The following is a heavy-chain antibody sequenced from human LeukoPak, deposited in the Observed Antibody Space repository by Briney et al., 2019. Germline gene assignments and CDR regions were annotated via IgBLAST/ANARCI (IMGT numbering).Heavy chain of an antibody. J-gene: IGHJ4*02. V-gene: IGHV1-18*01. CDR2: ISXYSXNT. CDR1: GYTFTSYG. Sequence: GASVKVSCKASGYTFTSYGISWVRQAPGQGLEWMGWISXYSXNTNYAQKFQGRVTMTTDTSTSTAYMELRSLRSDHTAVYCCAKKGYCTSTTCYKEGFYFDYWGQGSLVIVSS. D-gene: IGHD2-2*02. CDR3: AKKGYCTSTTCYKEGFYFDY.